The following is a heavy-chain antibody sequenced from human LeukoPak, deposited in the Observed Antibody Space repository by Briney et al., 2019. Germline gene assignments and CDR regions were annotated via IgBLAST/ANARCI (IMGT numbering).Heavy chain of an antibody. Sequence: KPGGTLRLSCAASGFSFSDYYVSWIRQAPGKGLEWISYMSPSRSTYTNYAESVKGRFTISRDNAKNSLDLQMNSLRAEDTAVYYCARGGLGELLWFLWGQGTLVTVSS. CDR1: GFSFSDYY. CDR2: MSPSRSTYT. J-gene: IGHJ4*02. V-gene: IGHV3-11*05. D-gene: IGHD3-10*01. CDR3: ARGGLGELLWFL.